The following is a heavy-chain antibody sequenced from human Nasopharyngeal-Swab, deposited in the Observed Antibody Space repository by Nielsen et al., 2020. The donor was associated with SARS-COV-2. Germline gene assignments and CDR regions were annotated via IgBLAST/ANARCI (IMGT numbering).Heavy chain of an antibody. D-gene: IGHD5-18*01. CDR2: ICGSGGGT. V-gene: IGHV3-23*01. Sequence: GGSLRLSCAASGFTFSYYGMSWVRQAPRKGLAWVSSICGSGGGTQYADSVKGRFTISRDNSKNTLLLQMNSLRAEDTAVYYCAFVDTTLLGYYYSGMDVWGQGTTVTVSS. CDR3: AFVDTTLLGYYYSGMDV. J-gene: IGHJ6*02. CDR1: GFTFSYYG.